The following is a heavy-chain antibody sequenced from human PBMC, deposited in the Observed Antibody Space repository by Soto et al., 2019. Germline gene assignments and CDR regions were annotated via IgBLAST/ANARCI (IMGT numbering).Heavy chain of an antibody. CDR3: ARAVGDPLYYLDY. V-gene: IGHV4-59*08. J-gene: IGHJ4*02. Sequence: PSETLSLTCTVSSDSISSYYWIWIRQSPGKGLEWIGYTDYSGNTNYNPPLKSRVTISGDTSKNQFSLRLSSVTAADTAVYYCARAVGDPLYYLDYWGQGTLVTVSS. CDR1: SDSISSYY. CDR2: TDYSGNT. D-gene: IGHD6-19*01.